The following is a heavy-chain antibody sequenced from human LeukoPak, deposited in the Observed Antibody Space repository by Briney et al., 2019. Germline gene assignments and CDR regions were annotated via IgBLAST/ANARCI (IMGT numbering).Heavy chain of an antibody. CDR1: SGSISSNNHF. CDR3: ARALGAFDI. V-gene: IGHV4-61*05. CDR2: IDYSGST. J-gene: IGHJ3*02. Sequence: PSETLSLTCTVSSGSISSNNHFWGWIRQPQGKGLEWIGNIDYSGSTNYNPSLKSRVTISVDTSKNQFSLKLNSVTAADTAVYYCARALGAFDIWGQGTMVTVSS.